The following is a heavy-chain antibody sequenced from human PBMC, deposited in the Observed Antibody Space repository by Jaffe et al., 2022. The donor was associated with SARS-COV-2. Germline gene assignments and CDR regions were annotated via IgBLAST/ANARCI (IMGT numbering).Heavy chain of an antibody. CDR2: ISYDGSNK. D-gene: IGHD5-12*01. V-gene: IGHV3-30-3*01. CDR1: GFTFSSYA. J-gene: IGHJ6*02. Sequence: QVQLVESGGGVVQPGRSLRLSCAASGFTFSSYAMHWVRQAPGKGLEWVAVISYDGSNKYYADSVKGRFTISRDNSKNTLYLQMNSLRAEDTAVYYCARDLAPIRDGYNYPLGYYYGMDVWGQGTTVTVSS. CDR3: ARDLAPIRDGYNYPLGYYYGMDV.